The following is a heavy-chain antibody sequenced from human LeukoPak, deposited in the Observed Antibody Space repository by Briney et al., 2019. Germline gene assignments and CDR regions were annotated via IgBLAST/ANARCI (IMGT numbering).Heavy chain of an antibody. V-gene: IGHV3-30*03. CDR2: ISYDGSNK. Sequence: PGRSLRLSCAASGFTFSSYGMHWVRQAPGKGLEWVAVISYDGSNKYYADSVKGRFTISRDNSKNTLYLQMNSLRAEDTAVYYCARGGLRYFDHWGQGTLVTVSS. D-gene: IGHD3-16*01. CDR3: ARGGLRYFDH. CDR1: GFTFSSYG. J-gene: IGHJ5*02.